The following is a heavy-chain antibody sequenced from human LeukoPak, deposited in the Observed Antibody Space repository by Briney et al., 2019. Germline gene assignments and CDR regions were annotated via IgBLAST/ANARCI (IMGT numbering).Heavy chain of an antibody. CDR3: ARAIESNWFDP. J-gene: IGHJ5*02. V-gene: IGHV5-51*01. CDR2: TYPGDSDT. Sequence: GESLKISCKGSGYSFTSYWIGWVRQMPGKGLEWMGITYPGDSDTRYSPSFQGQVAISADKSISTAYLQWSSLKASDTAMYYCARAIESNWFDPWGQGTLVTVSS. CDR1: GYSFTSYW.